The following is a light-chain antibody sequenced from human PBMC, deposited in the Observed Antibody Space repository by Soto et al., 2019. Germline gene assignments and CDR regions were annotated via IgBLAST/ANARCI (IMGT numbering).Light chain of an antibody. CDR1: QTLLYTSNNKSY. CDR2: WAS. J-gene: IGKJ4*02. CDR3: QQYATTPRT. Sequence: DIVMTQSPDSLAVFLGERATINCKSSQTLLYTSNNKSYLAWYQQKAGQPPKLLFFWASSRESGVPDRFSASGTETDFTLTISSLQAEDVAVYFCQQYATTPRTFGRGTRVEIK. V-gene: IGKV4-1*01.